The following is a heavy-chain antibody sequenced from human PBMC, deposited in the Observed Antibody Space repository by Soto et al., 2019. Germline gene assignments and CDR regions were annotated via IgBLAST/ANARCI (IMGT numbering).Heavy chain of an antibody. CDR2: SSTYNSNT. CDR1: GYTFTNYG. Sequence: QVHLVQSGAEVKKPGASVKVSCKASGYTFTNYGITWVRQAPGRGLEWMGWSSTYNSNTNYAQRFRGRVTMTTDRGTSTGYMELRSLTSEDTAVYFCARRYDSSGRPSDLWGQGTLVTVSS. D-gene: IGHD3-22*01. V-gene: IGHV1-18*04. CDR3: ARRYDSSGRPSDL. J-gene: IGHJ5*02.